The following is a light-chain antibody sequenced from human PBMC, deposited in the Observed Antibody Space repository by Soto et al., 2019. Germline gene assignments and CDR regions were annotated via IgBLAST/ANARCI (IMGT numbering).Light chain of an antibody. CDR3: PQRSST. V-gene: IGKV3-11*01. J-gene: IGKJ4*01. Sequence: EIVLTQSPATLSLSPGERATLSCRASQSVSSYLAWYHQKPGQSPRLLIYDASNRATGIPARFSGSGSGTDFTLTSSSLEPEDFAVYYCPQRSSTFGGGTKVEIK. CDR2: DAS. CDR1: QSVSSY.